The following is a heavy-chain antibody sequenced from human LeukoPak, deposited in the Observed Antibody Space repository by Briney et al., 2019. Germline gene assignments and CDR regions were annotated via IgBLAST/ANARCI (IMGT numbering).Heavy chain of an antibody. CDR2: ISGSGGST. Sequence: GGSLRLSCAASGFTFSSYAMSWVRQAPGKGLEWVSAISGSGGSTYYADSVKGRFTISRDKSKNTLYVQMNSLRAEDTAVYYCVKDVSKGYGGNFFDYWGQGTLVTVSS. J-gene: IGHJ4*02. CDR3: VKDVSKGYGGNFFDY. V-gene: IGHV3-23*01. CDR1: GFTFSSYA. D-gene: IGHD4-23*01.